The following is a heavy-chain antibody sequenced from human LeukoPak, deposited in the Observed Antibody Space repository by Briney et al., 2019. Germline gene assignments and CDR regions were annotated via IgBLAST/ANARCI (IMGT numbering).Heavy chain of an antibody. CDR3: ARSYYDSSGFYRVYYYGMDV. CDR2: INPSTGDT. CDR1: GYSFTAYY. J-gene: IGHJ6*02. V-gene: IGHV1-2*04. Sequence: GASVKFPCKASGYSFTAYYIHWVRQAPGQGLEWMGWINPSTGDTNYAQRFQGWVTMTRDTSINTAYMEVSRLKSDDTAVYYCARSYYDSSGFYRVYYYGMDVWGQGTTVTVSS. D-gene: IGHD3-22*01.